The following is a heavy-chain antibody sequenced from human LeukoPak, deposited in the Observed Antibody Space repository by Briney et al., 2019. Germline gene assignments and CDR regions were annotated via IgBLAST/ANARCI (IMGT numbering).Heavy chain of an antibody. V-gene: IGHV1-2*02. CDR2: INPNSGGT. D-gene: IGHD6-13*01. CDR3: ARVPVVGTFDY. Sequence: ASVKVSCKASGYTSTGYYMHWVRQAPGQGLEWMGWINPNSGGTKYAQKFQGRVTMTRDTSISTAYMELSRVRSDDTAVYYCARVPVVGTFDYWGQGTLVTVSS. J-gene: IGHJ4*02. CDR1: GYTSTGYY.